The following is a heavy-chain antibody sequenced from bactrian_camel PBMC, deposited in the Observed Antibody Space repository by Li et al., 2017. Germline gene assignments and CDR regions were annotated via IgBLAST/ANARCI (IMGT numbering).Heavy chain of an antibody. CDR1: GSALYSDYH. Sequence: HVQLVESGGGSVQSGGSLKLSCASSGSALYSDYHMGWFRQAPGKEREGVAAIHADGRTIYADSVKGRFTISQDSAKRTLYLRMHSLKPEDTAMYYCAAREIGSRDYMGPCDSNSMDFWGEGTQVTVS. J-gene: IGHJ7*01. CDR2: IHADGRT. D-gene: IGHD4*01. V-gene: IGHV3S53*01.